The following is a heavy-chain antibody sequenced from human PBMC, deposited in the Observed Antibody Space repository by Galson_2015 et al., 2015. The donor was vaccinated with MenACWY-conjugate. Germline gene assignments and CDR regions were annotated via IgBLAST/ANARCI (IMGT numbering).Heavy chain of an antibody. CDR1: GFTFNLYA. D-gene: IGHD5-18*01. CDR3: ARGWGHTAMGYGLKPGAFDF. V-gene: IGHV3-30*04. J-gene: IGHJ3*01. CDR2: ITFDGNYE. Sequence: SLRLSCAASGFTFNLYALHWVRQAPGKGLQWVSVITFDGNYEDYVASVKGRFTISRDNSKNTLYLHMNNLRPEDTALYYCARGWGHTAMGYGLKPGAFDFWGQGTMVTASS.